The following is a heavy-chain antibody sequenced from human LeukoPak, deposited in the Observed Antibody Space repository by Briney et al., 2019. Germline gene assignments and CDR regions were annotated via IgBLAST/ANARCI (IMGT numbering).Heavy chain of an antibody. CDR2: FDPEDGET. CDR3: ATSSLFMVRGVTRFFDY. CDR1: GYTLTELS. V-gene: IGHV1-24*01. Sequence: EASVKVSCKVSGYTLTELSMHWVRQAPGKGREWMGGFDPEDGETIYAQKFQGRVTMTEDTSTDTAYMELSSLVSEDTAVYYCATSSLFMVRGVTRFFDYWGQGTLVTVSS. J-gene: IGHJ4*02. D-gene: IGHD3-10*01.